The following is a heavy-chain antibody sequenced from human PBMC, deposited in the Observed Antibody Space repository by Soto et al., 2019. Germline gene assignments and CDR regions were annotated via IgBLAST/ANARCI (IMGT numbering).Heavy chain of an antibody. J-gene: IGHJ6*02. CDR2: TSYDGSNK. CDR3: AKDRARDYYYGMDV. D-gene: IGHD3-10*01. Sequence: QVQLVESGGGVVQPGRSLRLSCAASGFTFSSYGMHWVRQAPGKGLEWVAVTSYDGSNKYYADSVKGRFTISRDNSKNTLYVQMNSLRAEDTAVYFCAKDRARDYYYGMDVWGQGTTVTVSS. CDR1: GFTFSSYG. V-gene: IGHV3-30*18.